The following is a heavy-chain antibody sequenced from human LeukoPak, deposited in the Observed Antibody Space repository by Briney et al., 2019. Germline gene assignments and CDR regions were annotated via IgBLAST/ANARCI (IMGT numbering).Heavy chain of an antibody. V-gene: IGHV1-2*02. J-gene: IGHJ4*02. D-gene: IGHD3-22*01. CDR3: ARELIGGYYDSSGYNFDY. CDR1: GYTFTGYY. Sequence: ASVKVSCKASGYTFTGYYMHWVRQAPGQGLEWMGWINPNSGGTNYAQKFQGRVTTTRDTSISTAYMELSRLRSDDTAVYYCARELIGGYYDSSGYNFDYWGQGTLVTVSS. CDR2: INPNSGGT.